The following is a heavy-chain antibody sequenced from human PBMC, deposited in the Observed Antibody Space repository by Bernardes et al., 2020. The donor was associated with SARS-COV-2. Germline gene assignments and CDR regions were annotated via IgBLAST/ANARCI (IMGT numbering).Heavy chain of an antibody. V-gene: IGHV3-11*06. D-gene: IGHD5-12*01. CDR3: ARDFKGGYDFFEWGYDFFEYGPKLDV. Sequence: GGSLRLSCAASGFTFSDYYMSWIRQAPGKGLEWVSYISSSSSYTNYADSVKGRFTISRDNAKNSLYLQMNSLRAEDTAVYYCARDFKGGYDFFEWGYDFFEYGPKLDVWGQGTTVTVSS. CDR2: ISSSSSYT. CDR1: GFTFSDYY. J-gene: IGHJ6*02.